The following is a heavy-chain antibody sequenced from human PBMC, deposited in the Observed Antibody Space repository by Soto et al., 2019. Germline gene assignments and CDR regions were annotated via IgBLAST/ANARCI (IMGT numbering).Heavy chain of an antibody. D-gene: IGHD6-19*01. CDR2: MNPNSGNT. J-gene: IGHJ4*02. CDR1: GYTFTSYD. Sequence: QVQLVQSGAEVKKPGASVKVSCKASGYTFTSYDINWVRQAPGQGPEWMGWMNPNSGNTGYAQKCQARVTMTRSTSRGTAYMELSSLIFEDTAIYYCARGVVAGFDYWGQGTLVAVSS. V-gene: IGHV1-8*01. CDR3: ARGVVAGFDY.